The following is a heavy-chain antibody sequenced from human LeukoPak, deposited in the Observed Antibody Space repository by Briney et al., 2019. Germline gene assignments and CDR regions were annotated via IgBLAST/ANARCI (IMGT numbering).Heavy chain of an antibody. V-gene: IGHV4-34*01. CDR2: INDRGST. D-gene: IGHD6-13*01. CDR3: RETSAAGSFLAINDY. Sequence: KASETLSLTCAVYGESFSGYYWSWIRQSPGKGLEWIGEINDRGSTNYNPSLKSRVTISVDTSKNQFSLKLTSVAAADTAVYCARETSAAGSFLAINDYWGQGTLVTVSS. CDR1: GESFSGYY. J-gene: IGHJ4*02.